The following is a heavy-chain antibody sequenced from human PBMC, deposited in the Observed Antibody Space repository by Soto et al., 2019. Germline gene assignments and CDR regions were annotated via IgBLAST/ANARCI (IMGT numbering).Heavy chain of an antibody. CDR1: GGSFSSYI. V-gene: IGHV1-69*02. CDR3: AKSPNPRSATPSYYGMDV. Sequence: GASVKVSCKASGGSFSSYIVSWVRQAPGQGLEWMGRIIPVLGVDYYAQKFQGRVTSTADKSTSTAYMELSSLRSEDTAVYSCAKSPNPRSATPSYYGMDVWGLGTTVTVSS. CDR2: IIPVLGVD. J-gene: IGHJ6*02. D-gene: IGHD2-15*01.